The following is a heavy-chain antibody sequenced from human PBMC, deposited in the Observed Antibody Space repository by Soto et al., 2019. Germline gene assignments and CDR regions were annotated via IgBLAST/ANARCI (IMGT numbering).Heavy chain of an antibody. CDR2: IYYSGST. J-gene: IGHJ6*02. Sequence: PSETLSLSCTVSGGSISSGGYYWSCNRQHPGKGLEWIGYIYYSGSTYYNPSLKSRVTISVDTSKNQFSLKLSSVTAADTAVYYGARGGRRSPGMDVWGHGTTVTVSS. V-gene: IGHV4-31*03. CDR1: GGSISSGGYY. CDR3: ARGGRRSPGMDV.